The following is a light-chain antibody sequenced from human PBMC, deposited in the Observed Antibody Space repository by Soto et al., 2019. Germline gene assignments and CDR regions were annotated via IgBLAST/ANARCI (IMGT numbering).Light chain of an antibody. CDR1: QSVTSN. V-gene: IGKV3-15*01. Sequence: EMVMTQSPATLSVSPGERATLSCRASQSVTSNLAWYQQKPGQAPRLLMYGASTRATGIPARFSGSGSGTEFTLTISSLQSEDFAVYYCHQYNNWPPLTFGQGTRLEIK. CDR3: HQYNNWPPLT. CDR2: GAS. J-gene: IGKJ5*01.